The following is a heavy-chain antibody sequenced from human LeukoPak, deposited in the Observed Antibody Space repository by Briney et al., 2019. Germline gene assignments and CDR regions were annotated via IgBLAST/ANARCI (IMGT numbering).Heavy chain of an antibody. D-gene: IGHD3-22*01. V-gene: IGHV1-2*02. Sequence: GASVKVSCKASGYTFTGYYMHWVRQAPGQGLEWMGWINPNSGGTNYAQKFQGRVTMTRDTSISTAYVELSRLRSDDTAVYYCARERNYYDSSGYYLWGQGTLVTVSS. J-gene: IGHJ4*02. CDR2: INPNSGGT. CDR3: ARERNYYDSSGYYL. CDR1: GYTFTGYY.